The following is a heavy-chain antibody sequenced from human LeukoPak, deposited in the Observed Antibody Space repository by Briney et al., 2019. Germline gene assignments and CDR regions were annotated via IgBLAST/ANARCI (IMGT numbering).Heavy chain of an antibody. Sequence: GGSLRLSCAASGFTFDDYAMHWVRQAPGKGLEWVSGISWNSGSIGYADSVKGRFTISRDNAKNSLFLQMNSLRAEDTAVYYCARDLIVGTTYFDYWGQGTLVTASS. D-gene: IGHD1-26*01. CDR2: ISWNSGSI. CDR1: GFTFDDYA. J-gene: IGHJ4*02. V-gene: IGHV3-9*01. CDR3: ARDLIVGTTYFDY.